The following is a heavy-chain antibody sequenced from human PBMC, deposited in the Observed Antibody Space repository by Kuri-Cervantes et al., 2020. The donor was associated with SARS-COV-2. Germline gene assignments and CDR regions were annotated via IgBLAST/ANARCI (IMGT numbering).Heavy chain of an antibody. V-gene: IGHV4-59*01. CDR1: GGSISSYY. J-gene: IGHJ3*02. CDR3: ARALWSGYCTFDI. Sequence: ESLKISCTVSGGSISSYYWSWIRQPPGKGLEWIGYIYYSGSTNYNPSLKGRVTISVDTSKNQFSLKLSSVTAADTAVYYCARALWSGYCTFDIWGQGTMVTVSS. D-gene: IGHD3-3*01. CDR2: IYYSGST.